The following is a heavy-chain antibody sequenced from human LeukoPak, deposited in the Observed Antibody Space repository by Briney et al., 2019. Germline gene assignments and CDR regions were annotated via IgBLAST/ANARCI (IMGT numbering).Heavy chain of an antibody. D-gene: IGHD3-9*01. CDR3: ARVAPYYDILTGWSSYYMDV. V-gene: IGHV3-48*03. CDR2: ISSSGSTI. Sequence: GGSLRLSCAASGFTFSSYEMNWVRQAPGKGLEWVSYISSSGSTIYYADSVKGRFTISRDNAKNSLYLQMNSLRAEDTAVYYCARVAPYYDILTGWSSYYMDVWGKGTTVTISS. J-gene: IGHJ6*03. CDR1: GFTFSSYE.